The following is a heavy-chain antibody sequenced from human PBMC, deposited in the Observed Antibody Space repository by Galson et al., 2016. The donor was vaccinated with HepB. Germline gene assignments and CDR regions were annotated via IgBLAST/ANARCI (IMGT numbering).Heavy chain of an antibody. CDR2: ISSDGTST. J-gene: IGHJ5*02. CDR3: ARDTGVLPCFDP. CDR1: GFTFSTYA. V-gene: IGHV3-48*02. Sequence: SLRLSCAASGFTFSTYAMHWVRQAPGKGLEWVSHISSDGTSTQYADSVKGRFTISRDNAKNSLYLQMTSLRDEDTGLYFCARDTGVLPCFDPWGQGTLVTVSS. D-gene: IGHD2-15*01.